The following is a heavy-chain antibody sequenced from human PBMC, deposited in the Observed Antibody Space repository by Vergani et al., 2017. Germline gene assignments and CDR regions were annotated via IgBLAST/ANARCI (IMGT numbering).Heavy chain of an antibody. CDR3: VNGHSNYDY. CDR1: GFTSSSYA. D-gene: IGHD4-11*01. J-gene: IGHJ4*02. Sequence: EVQVLESGGGSVQPGGSLRLSCAASGFTSSSYAMSWVRQAPGKGLEWVSAISGSGGSTYYADSVKGRFTISRDNAKNTLYLQMNSLGPEDTAVYYCVNGHSNYDYWGRGTLSPSPQ. V-gene: IGHV3-23*01. CDR2: ISGSGGST.